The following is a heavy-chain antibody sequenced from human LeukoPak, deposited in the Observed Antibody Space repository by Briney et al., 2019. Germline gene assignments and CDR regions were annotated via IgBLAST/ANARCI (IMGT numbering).Heavy chain of an antibody. CDR2: IYYSGST. Sequence: PSETLSLTCTVSGGSISSGDYYWSWIRQPPGKGLEWIGYIYYSGSTYYNPSLKSRVTISVDTSKNQFSLKLSSVTAADTAVYYCARGLGLLWFGELPPSKTYYFDYWGQGTLVTVSS. CDR3: ARGLGLLWFGELPPSKTYYFDY. J-gene: IGHJ4*02. V-gene: IGHV4-30-4*01. CDR1: GGSISSGDYY. D-gene: IGHD3-10*01.